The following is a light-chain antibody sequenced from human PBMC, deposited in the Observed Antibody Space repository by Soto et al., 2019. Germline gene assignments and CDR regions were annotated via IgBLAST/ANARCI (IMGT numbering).Light chain of an antibody. J-gene: IGLJ3*02. CDR3: SSYAGSSNWV. CDR2: EVN. Sequence: QSALTQPPSASGSPGQSVTISCTGTSSDVGGYNYVSWYQQHPGKAPKLMIYEVNKRPSGVPDRFSGSKSGNTASLTVSGLQAEDEADYYCSSYAGSSNWVFGGGTKLTVL. V-gene: IGLV2-8*01. CDR1: SSDVGGYNY.